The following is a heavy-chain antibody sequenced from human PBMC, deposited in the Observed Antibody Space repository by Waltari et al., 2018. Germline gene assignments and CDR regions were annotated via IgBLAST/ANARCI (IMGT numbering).Heavy chain of an antibody. D-gene: IGHD5-18*01. CDR2: INHSGST. CDR3: ARSFYRGYGLVNYYYGMDV. J-gene: IGHJ6*02. Sequence: QVQLQQWGAGLLKPSETLSLTCAVYGGSFSGYYWSWIRQPPGQGLEWIGEINHSGSTNYNPSLKSRVTISVDTAKNQFSLKLSSVTAADTAVYYCARSFYRGYGLVNYYYGMDVWGQGTTVTVSS. CDR1: GGSFSGYY. V-gene: IGHV4-34*01.